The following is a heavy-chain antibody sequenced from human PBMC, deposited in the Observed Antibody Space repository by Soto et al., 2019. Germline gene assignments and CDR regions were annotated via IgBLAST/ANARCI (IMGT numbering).Heavy chain of an antibody. J-gene: IGHJ4*02. D-gene: IGHD4-17*01. V-gene: IGHV4-31*03. CDR2: IYYSGST. CDR3: AREDATVIRFDY. CDR1: GGSISSGGYY. Sequence: PSETLSLTCTVSGGSISSGGYYWSWIRQHPGKGLEWIGYIYYSGSTYYNPSLKSRVTISVDTSKNQFSLKLSSVTAADTAVYYCAREDATVIRFDYWGRGTLVTVSS.